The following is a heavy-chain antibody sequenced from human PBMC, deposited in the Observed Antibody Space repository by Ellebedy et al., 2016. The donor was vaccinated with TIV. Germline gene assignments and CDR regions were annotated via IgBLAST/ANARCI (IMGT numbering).Heavy chain of an antibody. CDR1: GFTFSSYA. J-gene: IGHJ3*02. V-gene: IGHV3-30-3*01. Sequence: GESLKISCAASGFTFSSYAMYWVRQAPGKGLEWVAVISYDGSNKYYADSVKGRFTISRDNSKNTLYLQMNSLRAEDTAVYYCARDPLGSYDRDDAFDIWGQGTMVTVSS. D-gene: IGHD1-26*01. CDR2: ISYDGSNK. CDR3: ARDPLGSYDRDDAFDI.